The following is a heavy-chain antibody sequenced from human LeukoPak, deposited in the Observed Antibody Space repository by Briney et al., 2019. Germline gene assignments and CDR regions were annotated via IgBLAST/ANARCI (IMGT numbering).Heavy chain of an antibody. CDR1: GFSFDKHT. CDR3: ARVGDGSSYDS. V-gene: IGHV3-64*01. Sequence: PGGALRLSCAASGFSFDKHTMHWVPHAPGMGLEFVSTINSIGGAIFYGSSVKGRFTISRDNSRNTLYLQMDSLRAEDTAVYYCARVGDGSSYDSWGQGTLLTVSS. J-gene: IGHJ5*01. CDR2: INSIGGAI. D-gene: IGHD5-24*01.